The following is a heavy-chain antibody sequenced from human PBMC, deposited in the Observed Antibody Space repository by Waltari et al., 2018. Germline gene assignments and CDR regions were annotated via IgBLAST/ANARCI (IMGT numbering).Heavy chain of an antibody. CDR3: AKEGITGTPVPEYFQH. V-gene: IGHV3-23*01. D-gene: IGHD1-7*01. CDR1: GFTFSSYA. CDR2: ISGSGGST. J-gene: IGHJ1*01. Sequence: EVQLLESGGGLVQPGGSLRLSCAASGFTFSSYAMSWVRQAPGKGLEGVSAISGSGGSTYYADSVKGRFTISRDNSKNTLYLQMNSLRAEDTAVYYCAKEGITGTPVPEYFQHWGQGTLVTVSS.